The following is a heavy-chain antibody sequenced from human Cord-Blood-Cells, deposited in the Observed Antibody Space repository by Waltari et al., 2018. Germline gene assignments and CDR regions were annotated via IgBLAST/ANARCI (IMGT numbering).Heavy chain of an antibody. V-gene: IGHV4-39*01. CDR2: IYYSGST. CDR3: ARHIRIAAAGTGTHNWFDP. J-gene: IGHJ5*02. Sequence: QLQLQESGPGLVKPSETLSLTCTVSGGSISSSSYYWGWIRQPPGKGLEWIGSIYYSGSTHYNPSLKSRVTISVDTSKNQFSLKRSSVTAADTAVYYCARHIRIAAAGTGTHNWFDPWGQGTLVTVSS. CDR1: GGSISSSSYY. D-gene: IGHD6-13*01.